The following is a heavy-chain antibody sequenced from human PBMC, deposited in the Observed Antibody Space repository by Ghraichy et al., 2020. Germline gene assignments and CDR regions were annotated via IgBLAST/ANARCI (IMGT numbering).Heavy chain of an antibody. V-gene: IGHV3-21*01. CDR3: ARGRQLVDAFDI. J-gene: IGHJ3*02. CDR1: GFTFSSYS. Sequence: GGSLRLSCAASGFTFSSYSMNWVRQAPGKGLEWVSSISSSSSYIYYADSVKGRFTISRDNAKNSLYLQMNSLRAEDTAVYYCARGRQLVDAFDIWGQGTMVTVSS. D-gene: IGHD6-6*01. CDR2: ISSSSSYI.